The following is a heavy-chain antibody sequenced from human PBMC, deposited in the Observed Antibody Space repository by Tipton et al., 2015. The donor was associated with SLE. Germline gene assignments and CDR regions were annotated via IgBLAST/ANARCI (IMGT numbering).Heavy chain of an antibody. CDR1: GGSISSYY. J-gene: IGHJ3*02. V-gene: IGHV4-59*01. D-gene: IGHD2-2*01. CDR3: ARLGQRYCSSTSCIGGAFDI. Sequence: TLSLTCTVSGGSISSYYWSWIRQPPGKGLEWIGYIYYSGSTNYNPPLKSRVTISVDTSKNQFSLKLSSVTAADTAVYYCARLGQRYCSSTSCIGGAFDIWGQGTMVTVSS. CDR2: IYYSGST.